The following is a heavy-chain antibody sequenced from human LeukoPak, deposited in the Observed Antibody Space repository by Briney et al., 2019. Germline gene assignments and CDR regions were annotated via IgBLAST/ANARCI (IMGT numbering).Heavy chain of an antibody. Sequence: LRLSCAASGFTFSGYAMSWIRQHPGKGLEWIGYIYYSGSTSYNPSLQTRVTISIDTSKNQFSLKLSSVTAADTAVYYCARDNDFWSGYYSFDFWGRGALLTVSS. CDR1: GFTFSGYA. CDR3: ARDNDFWSGYYSFDF. CDR2: IYYSGST. V-gene: IGHV4-31*02. J-gene: IGHJ4*02. D-gene: IGHD3-3*01.